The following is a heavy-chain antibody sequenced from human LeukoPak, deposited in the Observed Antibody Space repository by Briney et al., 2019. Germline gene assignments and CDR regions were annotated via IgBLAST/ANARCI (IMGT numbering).Heavy chain of an antibody. CDR3: ARGLGQYYDTSDNWFDP. D-gene: IGHD3-22*01. CDR2: INSDGINT. Sequence: GGSLRLSCVASGFTFSNYWMHWVRQAPGKGLVWVSRINSDGINTSYADSVKGRFTISRDNAKNTLNLQMNSLRAEDTAVYYCARGLGQYYDTSDNWFDPWGQGNLVTVSS. J-gene: IGHJ5*02. V-gene: IGHV3-74*01. CDR1: GFTFSNYW.